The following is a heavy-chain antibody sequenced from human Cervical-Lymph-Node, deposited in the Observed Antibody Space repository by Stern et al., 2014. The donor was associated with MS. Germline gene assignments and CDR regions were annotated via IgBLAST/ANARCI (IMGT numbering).Heavy chain of an antibody. CDR3: ASAYSSSHYYFDY. CDR1: GFSFSRYG. CDR2: IWYDGINP. V-gene: IGHV3-33*01. D-gene: IGHD6-13*01. J-gene: IGHJ4*02. Sequence: VQLVESGGGVVQPGGSRRLSCAASGFSFSRYGMHWVRQAPGTGLEWVALIWYDGINPYYAASVTVRFTISRDNFKNTLYLQMNSLRAEDTAVYYCASAYSSSHYYFDYWGQGTLVTVSS.